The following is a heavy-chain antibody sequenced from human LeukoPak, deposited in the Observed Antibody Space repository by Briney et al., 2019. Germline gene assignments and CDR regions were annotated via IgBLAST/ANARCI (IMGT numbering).Heavy chain of an antibody. J-gene: IGHJ4*02. V-gene: IGHV3-53*01. CDR3: AQDLADIRFDN. CDR1: GFTVSSNY. Sequence: GGSLRLSCAASGFTVSSNYMSWVRQAPGKGLEWVSVIYSGGSTYYADSVKGRFTISRDNSKNTVYLQMDSLRFEDAAVYYCAQDLADIRFDNWGQGTLVTVSS. CDR2: IYSGGST.